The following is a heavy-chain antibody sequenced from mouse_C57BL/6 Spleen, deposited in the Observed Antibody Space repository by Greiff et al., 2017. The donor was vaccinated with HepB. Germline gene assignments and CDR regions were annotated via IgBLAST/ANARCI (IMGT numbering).Heavy chain of an antibody. J-gene: IGHJ1*03. CDR3: ARGVTAHDRYFDV. D-gene: IGHD2-12*01. CDR2: INPNNGGT. Sequence: EVQLQQSGPELVKPGASVKISCKASGYSFTDYYMNWVKQSHGKSLEWIGDINPNNGGTSYNQKFKAKATLTVDKSSSTAYMQLQSLTSEDSAVYYCARGVTAHDRYFDVWGTGTTVTVSS. CDR1: GYSFTDYY. V-gene: IGHV1-42*01.